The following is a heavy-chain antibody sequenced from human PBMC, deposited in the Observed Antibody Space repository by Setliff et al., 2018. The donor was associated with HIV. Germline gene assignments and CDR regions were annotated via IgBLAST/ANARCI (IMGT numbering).Heavy chain of an antibody. J-gene: IGHJ4*02. D-gene: IGHD2-2*01. Sequence: ASVKVSCKGSGYIFNTNGISWVRQAPGQGLEWMGWMNPNSGNTGYAQKFQGRVTMTRNTSISTAYMQLSSLRSEDTAVYFCARAPRGVGSSSHFDYWGRGTLVTVSS. V-gene: IGHV1-8*02. CDR1: GYIFNTNG. CDR2: MNPNSGNT. CDR3: ARAPRGVGSSSHFDY.